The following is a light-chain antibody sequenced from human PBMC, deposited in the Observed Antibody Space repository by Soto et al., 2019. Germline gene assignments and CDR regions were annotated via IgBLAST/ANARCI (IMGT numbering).Light chain of an antibody. Sequence: QSALTQPASVSGSPGQSITISCIGTSNDVGGYNYVSWYQQHPGKAPKLVIYEVNNRPSGVSNRFSGSKSGNTASLTISGLQSEDEAHYYCSSYITSTTPVVFGGGTKLTVL. CDR1: SNDVGGYNY. CDR2: EVN. CDR3: SSYITSTTPVV. V-gene: IGLV2-14*01. J-gene: IGLJ2*01.